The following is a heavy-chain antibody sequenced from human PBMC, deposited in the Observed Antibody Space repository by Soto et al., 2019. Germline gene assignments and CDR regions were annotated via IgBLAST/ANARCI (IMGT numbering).Heavy chain of an antibody. CDR3: AKDIVATIEGYYYYYMDV. Sequence: EVQLLESGGGLVQPGGSLRLSCAASGFTFSSYAMSWVRQAPGKGLEWVSAISGRGGSTYYADSVKGRFTSSRDNYKNTLYLQMNSLRAEDTAVYYCAKDIVATIEGYYYYYMDVWGKGTTVTVSS. CDR2: ISGRGGST. CDR1: GFTFSSYA. V-gene: IGHV3-23*01. D-gene: IGHD5-12*01. J-gene: IGHJ6*03.